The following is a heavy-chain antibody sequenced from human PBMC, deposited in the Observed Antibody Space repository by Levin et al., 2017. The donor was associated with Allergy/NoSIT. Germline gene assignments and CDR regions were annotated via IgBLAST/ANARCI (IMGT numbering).Heavy chain of an antibody. CDR1: GFTFSSYS. CDR3: ARDGGALYDSSGYYFAY. J-gene: IGHJ4*02. Sequence: GGSLRLSCAASGFTFSSYSMNWVRQAPGKGLEWVSSISSSSSYIYYADSVKGRFTISRDNAKNSLYLQMNSLRAEDTAVYYCARDGGALYDSSGYYFAYWGQGTLVTVSS. V-gene: IGHV3-21*01. D-gene: IGHD3-22*01. CDR2: ISSSSSYI.